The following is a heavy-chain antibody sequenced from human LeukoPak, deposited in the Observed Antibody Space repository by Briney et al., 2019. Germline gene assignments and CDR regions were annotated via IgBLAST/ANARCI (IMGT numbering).Heavy chain of an antibody. J-gene: IGHJ4*02. Sequence: ASVKVSCKASGYTFTGYYMHWVRQAPGQGLEWMGRINPNSGGANYAQKFQGRVTMTRDTSISTAYMELSRLRSDDTAVYYCARVATTVTTGFDYWGQGTLVTVSS. D-gene: IGHD4-17*01. CDR2: INPNSGGA. V-gene: IGHV1-2*06. CDR1: GYTFTGYY. CDR3: ARVATTVTTGFDY.